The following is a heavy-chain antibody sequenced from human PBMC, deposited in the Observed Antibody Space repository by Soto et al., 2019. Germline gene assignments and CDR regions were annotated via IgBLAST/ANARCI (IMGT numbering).Heavy chain of an antibody. D-gene: IGHD1-20*01. Sequence: QLHLQESGPGLVKPSETLTLTCTVSGGSISRSTYYWGWIRQAPGKGLEWVGSIYYSGSTYYSPSLKSRVTISVDTSKNQFSLKLSAVTAADTAVYYCARSDGMALRTYDYWGQGTLVTVSS. CDR1: GGSISRSTYY. CDR3: ARSDGMALRTYDY. V-gene: IGHV4-39*01. CDR2: IYYSGST. J-gene: IGHJ4*02.